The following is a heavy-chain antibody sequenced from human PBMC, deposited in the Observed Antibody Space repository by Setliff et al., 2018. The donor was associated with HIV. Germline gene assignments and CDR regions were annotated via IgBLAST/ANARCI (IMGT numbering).Heavy chain of an antibody. J-gene: IGHJ4*02. D-gene: IGHD3-3*01. CDR2: IYYSGST. Sequence: PSETLSLTCTVSGGSISSSSYYWGWIRQPPGKGLEWIGSIYYSGSTYYNPSLKSQVTISVDTSKNQFSLKLSSVTAAYTAVYYCARLTIFGVVEHDYWGQGTLVTVSS. V-gene: IGHV4-39*01. CDR3: ARLTIFGVVEHDY. CDR1: GGSISSSSYY.